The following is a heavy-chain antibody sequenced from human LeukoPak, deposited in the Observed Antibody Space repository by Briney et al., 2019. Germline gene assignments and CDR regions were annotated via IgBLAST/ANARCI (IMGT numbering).Heavy chain of an antibody. CDR1: GFTLRYYQ. CDR3: VRDGNRGYDMDV. V-gene: IGHV3-48*01. CDR2: INVVNGAI. Sequence: GGSLRLSCATSGFTLRYYQMNWVRQAPGKGLEWVSYINVVNGAIYYADSVKGRFTISGDIATNSVYLQMNSLRAEGTALYYCVRDGNRGYDMDVWGQGTAVTVSS. J-gene: IGHJ6*02. D-gene: IGHD3-10*01.